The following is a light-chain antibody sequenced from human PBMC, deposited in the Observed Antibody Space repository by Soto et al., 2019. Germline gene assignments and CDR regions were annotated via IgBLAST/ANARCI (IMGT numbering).Light chain of an antibody. J-gene: IGKJ5*01. CDR3: QQYGSSPRIT. Sequence: EIVLTQSPGTLSLSPGERATPPCRASQSVSSSYLAWYQQKPGQAPRLLIYGASSRATGIPDRFSGSGSGTDFTLTISRLEPEDFAVYYCQQYGSSPRITFGQGTRLEIK. CDR1: QSVSSSY. CDR2: GAS. V-gene: IGKV3-20*01.